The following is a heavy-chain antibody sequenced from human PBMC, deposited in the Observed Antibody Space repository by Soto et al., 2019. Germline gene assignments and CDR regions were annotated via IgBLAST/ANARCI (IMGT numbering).Heavy chain of an antibody. D-gene: IGHD3-16*01. J-gene: IGHJ4*02. CDR1: GFNFSNYA. V-gene: IGHV3-23*01. Sequence: EVQLLDSGGGLVQPGGSLRLSCAASGFNFSNYAMTWVRQGPGKGLEWVSGISGSGGRSYYADSVKGRLTISRDNSKSTLYLQMNSLRAEDTAVYYCAKAYFVWSSEQPYYFDYWGQGTLVTVSS. CDR2: ISGSGGRS. CDR3: AKAYFVWSSEQPYYFDY.